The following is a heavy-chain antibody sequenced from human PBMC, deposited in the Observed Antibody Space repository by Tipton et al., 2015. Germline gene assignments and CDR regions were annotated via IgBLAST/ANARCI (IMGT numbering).Heavy chain of an antibody. CDR2: IYYSGNT. CDR3: ATLDTSMVFDY. J-gene: IGHJ4*02. D-gene: IGHD5-18*01. V-gene: IGHV4-39*01. CDR1: GGSISSSSYY. Sequence: TLSLTCTASGGSISSSSYYWGWIRQPPGKGLEWIGTIYYSGNTYYNPSLKSRVTISVDTSKNQLSLKLNSVTAADTAVYYCATLDTSMVFDYWGQGTLVSVSS.